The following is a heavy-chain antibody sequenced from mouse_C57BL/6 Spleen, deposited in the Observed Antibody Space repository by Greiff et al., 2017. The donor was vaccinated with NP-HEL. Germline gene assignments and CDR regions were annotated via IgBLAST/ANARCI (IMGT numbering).Heavy chain of an antibody. Sequence: EVHLVESGGGLVQPGGSLKLSCAASGFTFSDYGMAWVRQAPRKGPEWVAFISNLAYSIYYADTVTGRFTISRENAKNTLYLEMSSLRSEDTAMYYCARGGYGSSYGGAMDYWGQGTSVTVSS. J-gene: IGHJ4*01. CDR3: ARGGYGSSYGGAMDY. D-gene: IGHD1-1*01. CDR2: ISNLAYSI. CDR1: GFTFSDYG. V-gene: IGHV5-15*01.